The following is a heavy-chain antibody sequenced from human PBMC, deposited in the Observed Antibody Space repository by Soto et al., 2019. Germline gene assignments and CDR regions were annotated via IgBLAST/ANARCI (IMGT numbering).Heavy chain of an antibody. Sequence: QVQLVESGGGVVQPGRSLRLSCAASGFTFSSSGMHWVRQDPGKGLEWVAVIWYDGSNKYYADSVKGRFTISRDNSKNTLYLQMNSLRADDTAVYYCARDDGGAGATYFYYWGQGTLVTVSS. CDR3: ARDDGGAGATYFYY. CDR1: GFTFSSSG. V-gene: IGHV3-33*01. J-gene: IGHJ4*02. D-gene: IGHD1-26*01. CDR2: IWYDGSNK.